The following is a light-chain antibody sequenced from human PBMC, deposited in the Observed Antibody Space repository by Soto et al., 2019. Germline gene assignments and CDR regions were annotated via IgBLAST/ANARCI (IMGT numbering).Light chain of an antibody. CDR3: QQYNDYSWT. Sequence: IQMTQSPSTLSASVEDRVAITSRASQSIGIWLAWYQKKPGKAPRFLIYKASTLQTGVPSRFSGSGSGTEFTLTISSLQPDDFATYYCQQYNDYSWTFGQGTKVEIK. CDR1: QSIGIW. V-gene: IGKV1-5*03. J-gene: IGKJ1*01. CDR2: KAS.